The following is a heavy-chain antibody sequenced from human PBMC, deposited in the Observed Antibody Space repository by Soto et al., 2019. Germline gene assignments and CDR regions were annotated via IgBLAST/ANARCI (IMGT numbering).Heavy chain of an antibody. D-gene: IGHD2-2*01. J-gene: IGHJ5*02. CDR3: AHRRLGYCSSTSCYGAWLDP. Sequence: SGPTLVNPTQTLTLTCTFSGFSLSTSGVGVGWIRQPPGKALEWLALIYWNDDKRYSPSLKSRLTITKDTSKNQVVLTMTNMETVDTATYYCAHRRLGYCSSTSCYGAWLDPWGQGTLVTVSS. V-gene: IGHV2-5*01. CDR2: IYWNDDK. CDR1: GFSLSTSGVG.